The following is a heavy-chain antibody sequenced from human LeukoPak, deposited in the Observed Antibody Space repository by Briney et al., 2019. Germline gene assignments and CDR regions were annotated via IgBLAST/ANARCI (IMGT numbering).Heavy chain of an antibody. Sequence: GGSLRLSCAASGFTFSSYGMHWVRQAPGKGLEWVAFIRYDGSNKYYADSVKGRFTISRDNSKNTLYLQMNSLRAEDTAVYYCAKDLGYWGQGTLVTVSS. CDR2: IRYDGSNK. J-gene: IGHJ4*02. V-gene: IGHV3-30*02. CDR1: GFTFSSYG. CDR3: AKDLGY.